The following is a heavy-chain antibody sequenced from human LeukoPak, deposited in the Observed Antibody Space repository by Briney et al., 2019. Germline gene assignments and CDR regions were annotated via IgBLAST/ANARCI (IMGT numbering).Heavy chain of an antibody. CDR2: VSGSGGNT. V-gene: IGHV3-23*01. CDR3: ARDFLPTDYGDYVPFDP. J-gene: IGHJ5*02. D-gene: IGHD4-17*01. Sequence: GGSLRLSCAASGFTFSTYAMSWVRQAPGKGLEWVSSVSGSGGNTHYADSVKGRFTISRDNSKNTLYLQMNSLRAADTAVYYCARDFLPTDYGDYVPFDPWGQGTLVTVSS. CDR1: GFTFSTYA.